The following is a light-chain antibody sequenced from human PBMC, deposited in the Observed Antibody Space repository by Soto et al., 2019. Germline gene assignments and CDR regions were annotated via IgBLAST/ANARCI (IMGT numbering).Light chain of an antibody. CDR3: SSYARSNNWN. CDR1: SSDVGGYNY. J-gene: IGLJ1*01. CDR2: EVS. Sequence: QSVLTQPPSASGSPGQSVTISCTGTSSDVGGYNYVSWYQQHPGKAPKLMIYEVSKRPSGVPDRFSGSKSGNTASLTVSGLQAEDEADYYCSSYARSNNWNFGTGTKLTVL. V-gene: IGLV2-8*01.